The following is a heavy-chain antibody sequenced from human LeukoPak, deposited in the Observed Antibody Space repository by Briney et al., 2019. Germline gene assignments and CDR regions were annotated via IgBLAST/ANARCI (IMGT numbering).Heavy chain of an antibody. V-gene: IGHV3-23*01. Sequence: GGSLRLSCVASGFTFSNYAMSWVRQTPGKGLEWVSVISYSGSSTYYADSVKGRFTISRDNSKNTLYLQTNSLRAEDTAVYYCAREALYCSSTSALCGMDVWGQGTTVTVSS. J-gene: IGHJ6*02. CDR3: AREALYCSSTSALCGMDV. CDR2: ISYSGSST. CDR1: GFTFSNYA. D-gene: IGHD2-2*01.